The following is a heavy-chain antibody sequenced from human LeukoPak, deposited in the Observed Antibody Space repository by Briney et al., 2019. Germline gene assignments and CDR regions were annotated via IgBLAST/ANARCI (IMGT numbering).Heavy chain of an antibody. J-gene: IGHJ4*02. D-gene: IGHD2-15*01. CDR3: ARGRVNGGSSKNYYFDY. CDR2: INHSGST. Sequence: TSETLSLTCVVYGGSFSGYYWSWIRQPPGKGLEWIGEINHSGSTNYSPSLKSRVTISVDTSKNQFSLKLSSVTAADTAVYYCARGRVNGGSSKNYYFDYWGQGTLVTVSS. V-gene: IGHV4-34*01. CDR1: GGSFSGYY.